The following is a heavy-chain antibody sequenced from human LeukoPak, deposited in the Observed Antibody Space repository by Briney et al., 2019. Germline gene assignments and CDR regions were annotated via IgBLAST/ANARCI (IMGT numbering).Heavy chain of an antibody. CDR2: ISGSGRST. D-gene: IGHD3-22*01. CDR1: GITLSNYG. Sequence: GGSLRLSCAVSGITLSNYGMSWVRLAPRTGLQRVAGISGSGRSTNDADSVKGRFTISRDNPKNTLYLQMNILRAEDTAVYFCAKRGVVIRVILVGFHKEAYYFDSWGQGALVTVSS. CDR3: AKRGVVIRVILVGFHKEAYYFDS. V-gene: IGHV3-23*01. J-gene: IGHJ4*02.